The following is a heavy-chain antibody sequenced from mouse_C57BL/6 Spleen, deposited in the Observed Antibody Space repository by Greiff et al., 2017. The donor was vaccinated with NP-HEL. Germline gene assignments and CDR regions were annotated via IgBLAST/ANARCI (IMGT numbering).Heavy chain of an antibody. CDR2: IWGVGST. D-gene: IGHD2-4*01. J-gene: IGHJ3*01. CDR1: GFSLTSYG. V-gene: IGHV2-6*01. Sequence: QVQLQQSGPGLVAPSQSLSITCTVSGFSLTSYGVDWVRQSPGKGLEWLGVIWGVGSTNYNSALKSRLSISKDNSKSQVFLKMNSLQTDDKAMYYCASDGDDDPFAYWGQGTVVTVSA. CDR3: ASDGDDDPFAY.